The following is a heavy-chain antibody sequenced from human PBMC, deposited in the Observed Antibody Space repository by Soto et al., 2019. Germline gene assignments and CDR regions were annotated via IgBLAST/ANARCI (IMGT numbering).Heavy chain of an antibody. CDR2: IGTDGNT. J-gene: IGHJ4*01. CDR3: VRKYPGTRPFDY. Sequence: GGSLRLSCAASGFTFNSYAMNWVRQAPGKGLAWVSAIGTDGNTYYANSVKGRFTISRDNSRTTLYLQMNSLRVEDTALYYCVRKYPGTRPFDYWDQGTLVTVSS. CDR1: GFTFNSYA. V-gene: IGHV3-23*01. D-gene: IGHD2-2*01.